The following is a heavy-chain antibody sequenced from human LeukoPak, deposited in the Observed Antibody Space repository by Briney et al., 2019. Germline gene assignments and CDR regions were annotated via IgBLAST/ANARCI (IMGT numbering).Heavy chain of an antibody. Sequence: SGGSLRLSCAASGFAFSSYAMSWVRQAPGKGLEWVSAISGSGGSTYYADSVKGRFTISRDNSKNTLYLQMNSLRAEDTAVYYCAKSKQQLVRVDYYYYMDVWGKGTTVTVSS. CDR1: GFAFSSYA. D-gene: IGHD6-13*01. J-gene: IGHJ6*03. CDR2: ISGSGGST. V-gene: IGHV3-23*01. CDR3: AKSKQQLVRVDYYYYMDV.